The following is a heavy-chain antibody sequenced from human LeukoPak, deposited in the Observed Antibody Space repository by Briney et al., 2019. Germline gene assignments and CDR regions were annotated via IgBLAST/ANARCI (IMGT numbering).Heavy chain of an antibody. CDR1: GFSFGDYA. V-gene: IGHV3-49*04. CDR3: TRRSSWNFDY. J-gene: IGHJ4*02. Sequence: PGGSLRLSCTASGFSFGDYAMSWVRQAPGKGLEWVGFIRSKGYSGTTEYAASVKGRFTISRDDSKSIAYLQMNSLEIEDTAVYYCTRRSSWNFDYWGQGTLVTVSS. D-gene: IGHD6-6*01. CDR2: IRSKGYSGTT.